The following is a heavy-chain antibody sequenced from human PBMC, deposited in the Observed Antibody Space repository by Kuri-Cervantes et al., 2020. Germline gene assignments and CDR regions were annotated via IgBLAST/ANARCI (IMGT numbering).Heavy chain of an antibody. V-gene: IGHV3-7*01. Sequence: GGSLRLSCTVSGGSISSSSYYWSWVRQAPGKGLEWVANIKQDGSEKYYVDSVKGRFTISRDNAKNSLYLQMNSLSAEDTAVYSCARDLPPSSWGQGTLVTVSS. CDR2: IKQDGSEK. CDR1: GGSISSSSYY. J-gene: IGHJ5*02. CDR3: ARDLPPSS.